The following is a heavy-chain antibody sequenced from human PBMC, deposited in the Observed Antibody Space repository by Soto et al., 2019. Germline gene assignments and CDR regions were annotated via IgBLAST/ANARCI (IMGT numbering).Heavy chain of an antibody. CDR2: IYYSGST. J-gene: IGHJ3*02. V-gene: IGHV4-39*01. Sequence: TSETLSLTCTVSGGSISISGYYWVLIRQPPGKGLEWIASIYYSGSTYYNPSLKSRVTIYGDTSKNQFSLKLSSVTAADTAVYYCARELGYCSGGNCYSLNAFDIWGQGTMVTVSS. D-gene: IGHD2-15*01. CDR1: GGSISISGYY. CDR3: ARELGYCSGGNCYSLNAFDI.